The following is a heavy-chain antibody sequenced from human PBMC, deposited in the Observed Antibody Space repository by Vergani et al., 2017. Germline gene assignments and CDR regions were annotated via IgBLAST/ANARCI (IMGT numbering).Heavy chain of an antibody. D-gene: IGHD6-19*01. J-gene: IGHJ3*02. Sequence: VQLVQSGAEVKKPGESLKISCKGSGYNFTSYWIGWVRQMPGKGLEWMGIIYPGDSDTRYSPSFQGQVTISADKSISTACLQWSSLKASDTAMYYCARHAYSSGWTRGRDAFDIWGQGTMVTFSS. CDR2: IYPGDSDT. CDR1: GYNFTSYW. V-gene: IGHV5-51*01. CDR3: ARHAYSSGWTRGRDAFDI.